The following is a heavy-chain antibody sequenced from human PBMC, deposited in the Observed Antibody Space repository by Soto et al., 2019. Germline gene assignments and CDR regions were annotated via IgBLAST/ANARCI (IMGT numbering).Heavy chain of an antibody. V-gene: IGHV3-15*01. CDR1: GFTFSNAW. J-gene: IGHJ6*03. Sequence: GGSLRLSCAASGFTFSNAWMRWVRQAPGKGLEWVGHIKSKTDDGTTDYATPVKDRFTISKEDSKNTLYMQMNSLKNDDTAVDYCTAEKYYYYMDVWGKVTTVTVSS. CDR3: TAEKYYYYMDV. CDR2: IKSKTDDGTT.